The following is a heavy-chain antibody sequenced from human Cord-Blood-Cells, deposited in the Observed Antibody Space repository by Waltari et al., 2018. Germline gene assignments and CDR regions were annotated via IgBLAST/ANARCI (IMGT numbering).Heavy chain of an antibody. Sequence: QVQLQESGPGLVKPSETLSLTCMVSGGSISSYYWSWIRQPPGKGLEWIGYIYYSGSTNYNPSLKSRVTISVDTSKNQFSLKLSSVTAADTAVYYCAREEVSSSGYFDYWGQGTLVTVSS. D-gene: IGHD3-22*01. V-gene: IGHV4-59*01. CDR1: GGSISSYY. J-gene: IGHJ4*02. CDR3: AREEVSSSGYFDY. CDR2: IYYSGST.